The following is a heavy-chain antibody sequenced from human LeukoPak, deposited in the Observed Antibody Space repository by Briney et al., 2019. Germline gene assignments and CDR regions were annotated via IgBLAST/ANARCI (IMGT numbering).Heavy chain of an antibody. Sequence: SVKVSCKASGGTFSSYAISWVRQAPGQGLEWMGGIIPIFGTANYAQRFQGRVTITTDESTSTAYMELSSLRSEDTAVYYCARSQAKYAVVLDYWGQGTLVTVSS. J-gene: IGHJ4*02. CDR3: ARSQAKYAVVLDY. CDR2: IIPIFGTA. D-gene: IGHD3-22*01. CDR1: GGTFSSYA. V-gene: IGHV1-69*05.